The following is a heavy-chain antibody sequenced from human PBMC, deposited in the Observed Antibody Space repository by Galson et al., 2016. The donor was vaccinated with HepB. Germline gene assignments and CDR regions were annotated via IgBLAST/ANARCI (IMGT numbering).Heavy chain of an antibody. J-gene: IGHJ5*02. CDR3: AKDGGYCSGGICYYRKS. CDR2: FGGSGTWI. D-gene: IGHD2-15*01. CDR1: GFPFSNYA. V-gene: IGHV3-23*01. Sequence: SLRLSCAASGFPFSNYAMTWVRQAPGKGLEWVSTFGGSGTWIYYADSVKGRFITSRDNSKNTLYLQLNNLRADDTAVYYCAKDGGYCSGGICYYRKSWGQGTLVTVSS.